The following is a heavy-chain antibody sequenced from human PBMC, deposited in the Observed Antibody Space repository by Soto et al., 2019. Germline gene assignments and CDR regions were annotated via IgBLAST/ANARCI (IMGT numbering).Heavy chain of an antibody. J-gene: IGHJ5*02. CDR2: ISYDGSNK. CDR1: GFTFSTYA. D-gene: IGHD3-22*01. Sequence: GGSLRLSCAASGFTFSTYAMHWVRQAPGKGLEWVAVISYDGSNKYYADSVKGRFTISRDNSKNTLYLQMNSLRAEDTAVNYCVGEDSIPFETGWFDPWGQGTLVTVSS. CDR3: VGEDSIPFETGWFDP. V-gene: IGHV3-30-3*01.